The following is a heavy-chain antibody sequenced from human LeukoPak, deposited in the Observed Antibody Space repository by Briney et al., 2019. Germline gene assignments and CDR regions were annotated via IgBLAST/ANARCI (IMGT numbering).Heavy chain of an antibody. J-gene: IGHJ4*02. CDR3: ARHGGPGDYGDYGDYFDY. Sequence: PSETLSLTCAVYGGSFSGYYWSWIRQPPGKGLEWIGEINHSGSTNYNPSLKSRVTISVDTSKNQFSLKLSSVTAADTAVYYCARHGGPGDYGDYGDYFDYWGQGTLVTVSS. V-gene: IGHV4-34*01. D-gene: IGHD4-17*01. CDR2: INHSGST. CDR1: GGSFSGYY.